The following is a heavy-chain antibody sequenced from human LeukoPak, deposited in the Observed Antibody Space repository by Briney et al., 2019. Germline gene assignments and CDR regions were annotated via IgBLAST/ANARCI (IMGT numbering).Heavy chain of an antibody. D-gene: IGHD3-10*01. CDR1: GYSFTSYG. J-gene: IGHJ4*02. CDR2: ISAHNGNT. CDR3: ARDLGNYFHF. Sequence: ASVKVSCKASGYSFTSYGISWVRQAPRQGLEWMGWISAHNGNTKYAQEVQGRVTMTTDTSTSTAYMEMRSLRSDDTAVYYCARDLGNYFHFWGQGTLVTVSS. V-gene: IGHV1-18*01.